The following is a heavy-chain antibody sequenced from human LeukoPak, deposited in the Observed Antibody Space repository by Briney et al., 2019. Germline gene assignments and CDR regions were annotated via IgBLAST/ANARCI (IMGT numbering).Heavy chain of an antibody. V-gene: IGHV4-39*01. D-gene: IGHD6-6*01. Sequence: PSETLSLTCTVSGGSISSSSYYWGWIRQPPGKGLEWIGSIYYSGSTYYNPSLKSRVTTSVDTSKNQFSLKLSSVTAADTAVYYCARTEQLGRFDPWGQGTLVTVSS. CDR2: IYYSGST. CDR1: GGSISSSSYY. CDR3: ARTEQLGRFDP. J-gene: IGHJ5*02.